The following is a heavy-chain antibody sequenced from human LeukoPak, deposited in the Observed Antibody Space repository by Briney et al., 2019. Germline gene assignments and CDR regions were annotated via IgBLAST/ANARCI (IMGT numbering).Heavy chain of an antibody. Sequence: SQTLSLTCTVSGCSISRGVYYWSWLRQPPGRGLEWIGYIYTSGSNNYNPPLKRRVTLSEDTSKNQFSLKLSSVPAAETAVYYCAGQRRDSSGYSEYFQHWGQGTPVTVSS. CDR3: AGQRRDSSGYSEYFQH. V-gene: IGHV4-61*09. CDR2: IYTSGSN. J-gene: IGHJ1*01. CDR1: GCSISRGVYY. D-gene: IGHD3-22*01.